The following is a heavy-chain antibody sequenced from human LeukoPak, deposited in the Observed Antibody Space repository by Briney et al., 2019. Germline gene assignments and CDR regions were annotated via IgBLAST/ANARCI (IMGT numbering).Heavy chain of an antibody. D-gene: IGHD1-26*01. CDR2: ISGSGGST. CDR1: GFTFSSYA. V-gene: IGHV3-23*01. CDR3: AKDLQVGATTYYFDY. Sequence: GGSLRLSCAASGFTFSSYAMSWVRQAPGKGLEWVSVISGSGGSTYYADSVKGRFTISRDNSKNTLYLQMNSLRAEDTAVYYCAKDLQVGATTYYFDYWGQGTLVTVSS. J-gene: IGHJ4*02.